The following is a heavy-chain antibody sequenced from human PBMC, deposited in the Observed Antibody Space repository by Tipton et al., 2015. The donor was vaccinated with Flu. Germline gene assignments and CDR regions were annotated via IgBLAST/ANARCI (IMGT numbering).Heavy chain of an antibody. J-gene: IGHJ5*02. CDR2: VSTLSRP. Sequence: SLRLSCVASGFPLNDYPLSWVRQAPGKGLEWVSLVSTLSRPHYAESVQGRFTISRDNAQNTMYLQMDSLRAEDTAVYYCAIDFDSSGRYGDNWFDPWGQGTLVTVSS. CDR3: AIDFDSSGRYGDNWFDP. CDR1: GFPLNDYP. V-gene: IGHV3-23*01. D-gene: IGHD3-22*01.